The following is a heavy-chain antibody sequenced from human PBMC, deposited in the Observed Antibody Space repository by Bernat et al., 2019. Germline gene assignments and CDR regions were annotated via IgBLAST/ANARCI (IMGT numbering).Heavy chain of an antibody. D-gene: IGHD6-19*01. CDR2: ISGSGGGT. CDR3: AKDSADSSGWYTTLYYYGMDV. J-gene: IGHJ6*02. CDR1: GFTFSSYA. V-gene: IGHV3-23*01. Sequence: EVQLLESGGGLVQPGGSLRLSCAASGFTFSSYAMSWVRQAPGKGLEWVSAISGSGGGTYYADSVKGRFTISRDNSKNTLYLQMNSLRAEDTAVYYCAKDSADSSGWYTTLYYYGMDVWGQGTTVTVSS.